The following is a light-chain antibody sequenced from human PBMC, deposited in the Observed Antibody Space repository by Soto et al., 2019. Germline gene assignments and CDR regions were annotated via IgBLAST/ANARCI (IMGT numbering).Light chain of an antibody. CDR2: GSS. CDR1: QDVDSNF. V-gene: IGKV3-20*01. Sequence: EIVLTQSPGTLSLSPGERATLSCRASQDVDSNFVAWYQQRPGQAPILLIYGSSRRATGIPDRFSGSGSGTDFTLTISRLGPEDIAVYFCHQYHSSITFRGGTKVEV. J-gene: IGKJ4*01. CDR3: HQYHSSIT.